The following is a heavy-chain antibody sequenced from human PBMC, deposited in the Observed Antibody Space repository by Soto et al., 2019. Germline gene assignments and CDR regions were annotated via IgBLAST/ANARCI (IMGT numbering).Heavy chain of an antibody. V-gene: IGHV3-23*01. Sequence: GSLRLSCAASGFTFSSYAMSWDRQTPGKGLEWVSGISGSGAYTYYADSVKGRFTISRDNSKDTLYLQMNSLGAEDSAVYYCAKDLRQMTTVTTFDYWGQGTVVTVSS. D-gene: IGHD4-4*01. CDR1: GFTFSSYA. CDR2: ISGSGAYT. CDR3: AKDLRQMTTVTTFDY. J-gene: IGHJ4*02.